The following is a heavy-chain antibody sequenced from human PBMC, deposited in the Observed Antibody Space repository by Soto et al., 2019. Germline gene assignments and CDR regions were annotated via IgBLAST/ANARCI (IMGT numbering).Heavy chain of an antibody. V-gene: IGHV4-59*12. D-gene: IGHD1-26*01. CDR1: GGSISSYY. Sequence: PSETLSLTCTVSGGSISSYYWSWIRQPPGKGLEWIGNIHYSGSTNYNPSLKSRVTISVDTSKNQFSLELTSVTAADTAMYYCARGRITGSSYSGGWYYFDHWGQGTQVTVSS. CDR3: ARGRITGSSYSGGWYYFDH. CDR2: IHYSGST. J-gene: IGHJ4*02.